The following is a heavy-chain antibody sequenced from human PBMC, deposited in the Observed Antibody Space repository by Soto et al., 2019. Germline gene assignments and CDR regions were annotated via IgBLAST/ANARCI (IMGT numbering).Heavy chain of an antibody. D-gene: IGHD3-9*01. CDR2: IYPGDSDT. Sequence: PGESLKISCKGSGYSFTSYWIGWVRQMPGKGLEWMGIIYPGDSDTRYSPSFQGQVTISADKSISTAYLQWSSLKASDTAMYYCARQERYPCGAPYYYYGMDVWGQGTTVTVSS. V-gene: IGHV5-51*01. CDR1: GYSFTSYW. CDR3: ARQERYPCGAPYYYYGMDV. J-gene: IGHJ6*02.